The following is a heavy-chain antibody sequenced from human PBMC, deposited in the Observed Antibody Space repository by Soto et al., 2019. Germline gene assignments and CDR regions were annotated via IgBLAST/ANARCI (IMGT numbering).Heavy chain of an antibody. Sequence: GRSLRLSCAVSGLTFTGYSMNWVRQAPGKGLEWVSVIYSGGSTFYADSVRGRFTISRDNSKNTVNLQMNSLRAEDTAVYYCARDPWAADYWGQGTLVTVSS. CDR2: IYSGGST. CDR3: ARDPWAADY. CDR1: GLTFTGYS. D-gene: IGHD3-16*01. V-gene: IGHV3-66*01. J-gene: IGHJ4*02.